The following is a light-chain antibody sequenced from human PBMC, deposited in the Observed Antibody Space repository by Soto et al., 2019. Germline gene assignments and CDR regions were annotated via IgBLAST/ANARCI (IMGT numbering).Light chain of an antibody. V-gene: IGKV1-39*01. J-gene: IGKJ5*01. CDR1: QSISSC. CDR2: AAS. Sequence: DIEVTQNTSAVSPSEGDKFTITFRASQSISSCLSWYQQKAGTAPKLLIYAASSLQSGVPSRFSGTGSGTDFTLTIRSLEPEDFATYYCQQSYRAVTSGQGTRLAI. CDR3: QQSYRAVT.